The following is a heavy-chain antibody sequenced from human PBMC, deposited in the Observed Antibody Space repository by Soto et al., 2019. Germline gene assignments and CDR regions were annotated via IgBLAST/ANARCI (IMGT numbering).Heavy chain of an antibody. D-gene: IGHD6-19*01. J-gene: IGHJ4*02. CDR1: GGSITSYY. CDR3: ASVASRGSYEDY. CDR2: IYTSGST. V-gene: IGHV4-4*07. Sequence: SETLSLTCTVSGGSITSYYWSWIRQPAGKGLEWIGRIYTSGSTNYNPSLKSRVTTSVDTSKNQFSLKVSSVTAADTAVYYCASVASRGSYEDYWGQGILVTVSS.